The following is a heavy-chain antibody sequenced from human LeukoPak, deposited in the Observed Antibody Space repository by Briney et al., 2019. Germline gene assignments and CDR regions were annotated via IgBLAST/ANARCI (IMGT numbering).Heavy chain of an antibody. CDR3: ASSQGYCSGGSCSQYYFDY. CDR1: GGSFSGYY. V-gene: IGHV4-34*01. CDR2: INHSGST. Sequence: SEILSLTCAVYGGSFSGYYWSWIRQPPGKGLEWIGEINHSGSTNYNPSLKGRVTISVDTSKNQFSLKLSSVTAADTAVYYCASSQGYCSGGSCSQYYFDYWGQGTLVTVSS. J-gene: IGHJ4*02. D-gene: IGHD2-15*01.